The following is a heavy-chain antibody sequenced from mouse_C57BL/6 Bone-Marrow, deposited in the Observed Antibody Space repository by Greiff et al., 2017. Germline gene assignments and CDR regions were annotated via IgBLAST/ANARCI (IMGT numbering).Heavy chain of an antibody. CDR2: IDPENGDT. Sequence: EVQLQQSGAELVRPGASVKLSCTASGFNIKDDYMHWVKQRPEQGLEWIGWIDPENGDTEYASKFQGKATITADTSSNTAYLQLSSLTSEDTAVYYCTTSDSSGYYARDYWGQGTSVTVSS. D-gene: IGHD3-2*02. J-gene: IGHJ4*01. V-gene: IGHV14-4*01. CDR3: TTSDSSGYYARDY. CDR1: GFNIKDDY.